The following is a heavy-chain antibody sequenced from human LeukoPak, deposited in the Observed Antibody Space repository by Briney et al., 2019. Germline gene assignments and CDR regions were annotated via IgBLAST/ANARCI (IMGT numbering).Heavy chain of an antibody. CDR2: INWNGGST. V-gene: IGHV3-20*04. Sequence: GGSLRLSCAACGFTFDDYGMSWVRQAPGKGLEWVSGINWNGGSTGYADSVKGRFTISRDNAKNSLYLQMNSLRAEDTALYYCAREPDGYSSSWYGSAFDIWGQGTMVTVSS. CDR1: GFTFDDYG. D-gene: IGHD6-13*01. J-gene: IGHJ3*02. CDR3: AREPDGYSSSWYGSAFDI.